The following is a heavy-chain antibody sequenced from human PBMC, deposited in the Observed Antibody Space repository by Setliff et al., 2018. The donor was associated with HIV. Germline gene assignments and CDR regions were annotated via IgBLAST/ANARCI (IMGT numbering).Heavy chain of an antibody. D-gene: IGHD5-12*01. Sequence: ASVKVSCKAFGYTFSTNAIHWVLQAPGQRLEWMGYINAGDDNTRYSEKFQGRVTITRDTSASTAYMDLNSLRSEDTAVYYCARDPCLVHTITCSLDIWGQGTMVTVSS. CDR1: GYTFSTNA. J-gene: IGHJ3*02. V-gene: IGHV1-3*01. CDR3: ARDPCLVHTITCSLDI. CDR2: INAGDDNT.